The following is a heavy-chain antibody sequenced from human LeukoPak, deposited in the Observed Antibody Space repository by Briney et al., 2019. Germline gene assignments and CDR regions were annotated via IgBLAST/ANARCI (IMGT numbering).Heavy chain of an antibody. Sequence: ASVKVSCKASGYTFTGYYMHWVRQAPGQGLEWVGWINPKNGGSNYAQKFQGRVTMTRDRSISTAYLQWSSLKASDTAMYYCARASSQFYCSGGSCYRFFWFDPWGQGTLVTVSS. CDR1: GYTFTGYY. CDR2: INPKNGGS. J-gene: IGHJ5*02. D-gene: IGHD2-15*01. CDR3: ARASSQFYCSGGSCYRFFWFDP. V-gene: IGHV1-2*02.